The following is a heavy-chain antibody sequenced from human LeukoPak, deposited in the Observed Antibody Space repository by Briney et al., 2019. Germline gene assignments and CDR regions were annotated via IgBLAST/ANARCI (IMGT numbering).Heavy chain of an antibody. J-gene: IGHJ4*02. D-gene: IGHD3-3*01. V-gene: IGHV3-23*01. CDR1: GFTFSSYA. Sequence: GGSLRLSCAASGFTFSSYAMSWVRQAPGKGLEWVSVISDGGGSTYYADSVKGRFTISRDNSKNTLYLQMNSLRAEDTAVYYCAKPYDFWSGYYAPDYWGQGTLVTVSS. CDR3: AKPYDFWSGYYAPDY. CDR2: ISDGGGST.